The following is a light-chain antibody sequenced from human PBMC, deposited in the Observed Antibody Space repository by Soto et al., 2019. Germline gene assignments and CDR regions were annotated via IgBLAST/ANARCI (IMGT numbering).Light chain of an antibody. V-gene: IGKV3-15*01. Sequence: SPATLSVSPGERATPSCRASQSVSSNLAWYQQKPGQAPKLLIYGASIRATGVPARFSGSGSGTEFTLTISSLQSEDFAVYYCQQYNNWPPVTFGQGTRLEIK. J-gene: IGKJ5*01. CDR3: QQYNNWPPVT. CDR2: GAS. CDR1: QSVSSN.